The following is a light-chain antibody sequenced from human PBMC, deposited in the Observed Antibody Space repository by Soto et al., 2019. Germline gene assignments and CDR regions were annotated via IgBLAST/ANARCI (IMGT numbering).Light chain of an antibody. Sequence: DIQMTQFPSSVAASAGDRVTITCRASQGISRWLAWYQQKPGKSPKLLINAASSLQSGVPSRFSGSGSGTEFTLTIRSLQPEDIAAYYCQQTHTFPPTFGPGTNVNI. CDR3: QQTHTFPPT. J-gene: IGKJ3*01. V-gene: IGKV1-12*01. CDR1: QGISRW. CDR2: AAS.